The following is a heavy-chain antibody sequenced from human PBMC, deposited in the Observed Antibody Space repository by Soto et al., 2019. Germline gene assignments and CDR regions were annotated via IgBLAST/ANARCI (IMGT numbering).Heavy chain of an antibody. J-gene: IGHJ4*02. V-gene: IGHV4-59*01. CDR2: IYYSGST. D-gene: IGHD3-22*01. Sequence: SETLSLTCTVSGGSISSYYWSWIRQPPGKGLEWIGYIYYSGSTNYNPSLKSRVTISVDTSKNQFSLKLSSVTAADTAVYYCARLIYYYDSSGYLYYFDYWGQGTLVTVSS. CDR1: GGSISSYY. CDR3: ARLIYYYDSSGYLYYFDY.